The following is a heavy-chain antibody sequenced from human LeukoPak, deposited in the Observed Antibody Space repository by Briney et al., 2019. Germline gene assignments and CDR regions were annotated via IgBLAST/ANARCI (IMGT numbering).Heavy chain of an antibody. V-gene: IGHV3-7*05. CDR2: IKQDGSQK. Sequence: PGGSLRLSCSASGFIFSNYWMSWVRQAPGKGLEWVADIKQDGSQKYYVDSVEGRFTISRDNAKNSLYLQMNSLRVEDAAVYYCARDCGSDCSQAFDIWGQGTMVTVSS. CDR1: GFIFSNYW. J-gene: IGHJ3*02. D-gene: IGHD2-21*02. CDR3: ARDCGSDCSQAFDI.